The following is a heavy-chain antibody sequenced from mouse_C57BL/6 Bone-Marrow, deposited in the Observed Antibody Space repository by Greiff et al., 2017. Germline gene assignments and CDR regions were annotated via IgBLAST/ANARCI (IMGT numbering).Heavy chain of an antibody. CDR2: INPYNGGT. CDR3: ARVELWYFDV. Sequence: EVQVVESGPVLVKPGASVKMSCKASGYTFTDYYMNWVKQSHGKSLEWIGVINPYNGGTSYNQKFKGKATLTVDKSSSTAYMELNSLTSEDSAVYYCARVELWYFDVWGTGTTVTVSS. V-gene: IGHV1-19*01. J-gene: IGHJ1*03. CDR1: GYTFTDYY.